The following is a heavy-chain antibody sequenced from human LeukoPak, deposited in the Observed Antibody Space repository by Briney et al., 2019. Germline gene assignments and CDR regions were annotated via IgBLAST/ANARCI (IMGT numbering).Heavy chain of an antibody. CDR2: INHSGST. CDR3: ARSDIVRGVIIFDY. CDR1: GGSYSGYY. D-gene: IGHD3-10*01. J-gene: IGHJ4*02. V-gene: IGHV4-34*01. Sequence: PSETLSLTCAVYGGSYSGYYWSWIRQPPGKGLEWIGEINHSGSTNYNPSLKSRVTISVDTSKNQFSLKLSSVTAADTAVYYCARSDIVRGVIIFDYWGQGTLVTVSS.